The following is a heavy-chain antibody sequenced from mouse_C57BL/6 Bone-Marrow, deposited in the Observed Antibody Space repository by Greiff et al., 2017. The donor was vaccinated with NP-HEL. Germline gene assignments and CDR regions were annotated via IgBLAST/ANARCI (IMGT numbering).Heavy chain of an antibody. Sequence: EVQLVESGGGLVKPGGPLKLSCAASGFTFSDSGMHWVRQAPEKGLEWVAYISRGSSTIYYAATVQGRFTISRDNATNTLCLQMTSLRSEDTAMYYCARESLLRSSYAMDYWGKGTSVTVSS. CDR3: ARESLLRSSYAMDY. CDR2: ISRGSSTI. CDR1: GFTFSDSG. D-gene: IGHD1-2*01. J-gene: IGHJ4*01. V-gene: IGHV5-17*01.